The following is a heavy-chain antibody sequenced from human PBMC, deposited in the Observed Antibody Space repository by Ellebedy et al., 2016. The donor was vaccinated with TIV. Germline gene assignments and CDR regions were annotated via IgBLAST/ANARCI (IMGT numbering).Heavy chain of an antibody. J-gene: IGHJ4*02. CDR2: IHQEGSDK. Sequence: PGGSLRLSCAASAFAFETDCMPWVRQAPGQGLEWVANIHQEGSDKSYVDSVEGRFTISRDNAKNSLYLQMNSLRAEDTAVYYCARGTSPWETSTGQYWGRGTLVTVSS. CDR3: ARGTSPWETSTGQY. D-gene: IGHD1-26*01. V-gene: IGHV3-7*03. CDR1: AFAFETDC.